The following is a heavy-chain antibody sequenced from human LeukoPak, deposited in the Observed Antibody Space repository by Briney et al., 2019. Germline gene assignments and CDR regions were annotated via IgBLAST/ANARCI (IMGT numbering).Heavy chain of an antibody. V-gene: IGHV3-30-3*01. CDR1: GFTFSSYA. D-gene: IGHD6-19*01. CDR3: AGSPRYSSGWYLDY. J-gene: IGHJ4*02. CDR2: ISYDGSNK. Sequence: GGSLRLSCAASGFTFSSYAMQWVRQAPGKGLEWVAVISYDGSNKYYADSVKGRFTVSRDNSTNTLHLQMNSLRAEDTAVYYCAGSPRYSSGWYLDYWGQGTLVTVSS.